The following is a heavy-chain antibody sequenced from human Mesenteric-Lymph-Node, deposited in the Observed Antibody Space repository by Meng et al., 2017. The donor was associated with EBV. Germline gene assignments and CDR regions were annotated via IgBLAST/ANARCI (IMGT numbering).Heavy chain of an antibody. CDR2: ISKCGST. Sequence: ESGSTLPQPTLRLSLPSATSGAPCSAGGQVWSWIRHPRGKVRERIGYISKCGSTYYNPSLTSRVPISVDQATTPFSLKLSSVTAADTAVYYCARDAGGDYGGNSHFDYWGQGTLVTVSS. CDR1: GAPCSAGGQV. J-gene: IGHJ4*02. CDR3: ARDAGGDYGGNSHFDY. V-gene: IGHV4-30-2*01. D-gene: IGHD4-23*01.